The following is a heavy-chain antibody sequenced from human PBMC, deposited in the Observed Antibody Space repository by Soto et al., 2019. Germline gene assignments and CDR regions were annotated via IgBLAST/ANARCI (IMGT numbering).Heavy chain of an antibody. Sequence: QLQLQESGPGLVKPSETLSLTCTVSGGSISSSNYYWGWIRQPPGKGLEWIGSIYYSGSTYYNPSLTSRATISVDTSKNQFSLKLSSVTAADTAVYYCATQEVGGSYVYTFDPWGQGTLVTVSS. J-gene: IGHJ5*02. CDR1: GGSISSSNYY. V-gene: IGHV4-39*01. CDR3: ATQEVGGSYVYTFDP. CDR2: IYYSGST. D-gene: IGHD1-26*01.